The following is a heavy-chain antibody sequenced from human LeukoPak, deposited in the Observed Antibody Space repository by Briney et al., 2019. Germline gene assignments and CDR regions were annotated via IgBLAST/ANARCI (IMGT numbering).Heavy chain of an antibody. CDR1: GFTVSSNY. V-gene: IGHV3-23*01. CDR3: AKSPAVVTALFDY. Sequence: PGGSLRLSCAASGFTVSSNYMSWVRQAPGKGLEWVSVISGSGGSTCYADSVKGRFTISRDNSKNTLHLQMNSLRAEDTAVYYCAKSPAVVTALFDYWGQGTLVTVSS. CDR2: ISGSGGST. D-gene: IGHD2-21*02. J-gene: IGHJ4*02.